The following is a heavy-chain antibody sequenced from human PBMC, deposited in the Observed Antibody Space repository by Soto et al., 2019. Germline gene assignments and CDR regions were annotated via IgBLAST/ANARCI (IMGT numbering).Heavy chain of an antibody. CDR3: ARYGSGSSVWFDP. CDR2: INHSGST. CDR1: GGSFSGYY. J-gene: IGHJ5*02. Sequence: SETLSLTCAVYGGSFSGYYWSWIRQPPGKGLEWIGEINHSGSTNYNPSLKSRVTISVDTSKNQFSLKLSSVTAADTVVYYCARYGSGSSVWFDPWGQGTLVTVSS. V-gene: IGHV4-34*01. D-gene: IGHD3-10*01.